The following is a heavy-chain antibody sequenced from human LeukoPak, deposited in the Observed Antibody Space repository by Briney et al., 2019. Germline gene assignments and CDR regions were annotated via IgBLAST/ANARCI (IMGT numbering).Heavy chain of an antibody. CDR1: GFTFSSYS. D-gene: IGHD3-22*01. CDR2: ISSSSSYI. CDR3: XXPRQYYYDSSGLDAFDI. Sequence: GGSLRLSCAASGFTFSSYSMNWVRQAPGKGLEWVSSISSSSSYIYYADSVKGRFTISRDNAKNSLYLQMNSLRAEDTAVYYCXXPRQYYYDSSGLDAFDIWGQGTMVTVSS. J-gene: IGHJ3*02. V-gene: IGHV3-21*01.